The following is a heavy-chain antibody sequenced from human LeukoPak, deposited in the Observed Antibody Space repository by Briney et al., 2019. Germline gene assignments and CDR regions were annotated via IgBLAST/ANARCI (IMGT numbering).Heavy chain of an antibody. J-gene: IGHJ4*02. V-gene: IGHV1-18*01. Sequence: ASVKVSCKASGYTFTSYGISWVRQAPGQGLEWMGWISAYNGNTNYAQKLQGRVTMTTDTSTNTAYMALRSLRSDDTAVYYCARDVDRQRIAAAGLGFDYWGQGTLVTVSS. D-gene: IGHD6-13*01. CDR2: ISAYNGNT. CDR1: GYTFTSYG. CDR3: ARDVDRQRIAAAGLGFDY.